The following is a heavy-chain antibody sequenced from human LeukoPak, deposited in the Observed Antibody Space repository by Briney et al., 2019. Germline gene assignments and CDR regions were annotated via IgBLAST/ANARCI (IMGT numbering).Heavy chain of an antibody. J-gene: IGHJ4*02. CDR3: GSGQWLVGVFY. D-gene: IGHD6-19*01. V-gene: IGHV1-2*02. CDR2: INPNSGVT. CDR1: GHTFTGYY. Sequence: GASAKVSCKASGHTFTGYYMHWVRQAPGQGLERLGWINPNSGVTNYAQKFQGRITMTRDTSITTVYMELSSLTSDDTAVYYCGSGQWLVGVFYWGQGTLVTVSS.